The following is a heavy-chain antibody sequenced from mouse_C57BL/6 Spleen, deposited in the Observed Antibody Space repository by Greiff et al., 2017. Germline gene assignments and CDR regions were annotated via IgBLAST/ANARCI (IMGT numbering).Heavy chain of an antibody. J-gene: IGHJ2*01. Sequence: VKLMESGAELVRPGTSVKMSCKASGYTFTNYWIGWAKQRPGHGLEWIGDIYPGGGYTNYNEKFKGKAALTADKSSSTAYMQFSSLTSEDSAIYYCARCPYFDYWGQGTTLTVSS. CDR2: IYPGGGYT. CDR3: ARCPYFDY. V-gene: IGHV1-63*01. CDR1: GYTFTNYW.